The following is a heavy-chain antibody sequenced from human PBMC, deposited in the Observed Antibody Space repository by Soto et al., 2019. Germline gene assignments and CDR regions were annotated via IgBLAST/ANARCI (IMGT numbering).Heavy chain of an antibody. Sequence: ASLKVSCKASGYTFTSYGISWVRQAPGQGLEWMGWISAYNGNTNYAQKLQGRVTMTTDTSTSTAYMELRSLRSDDTAVYYCAREKDGFGELFRIYFFYWGQGTLVTVSS. CDR3: AREKDGFGELFRIYFFY. CDR1: GYTFTSYG. V-gene: IGHV1-18*01. J-gene: IGHJ4*02. D-gene: IGHD3-10*01. CDR2: ISAYNGNT.